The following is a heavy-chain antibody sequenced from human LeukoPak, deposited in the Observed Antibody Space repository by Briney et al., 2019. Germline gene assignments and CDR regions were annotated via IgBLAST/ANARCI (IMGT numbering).Heavy chain of an antibody. CDR1: GFTFSSYA. D-gene: IGHD3-22*01. J-gene: IGHJ4*02. Sequence: GGSLRLSCAASGFTFSSYAMRWVRQAPGKGLEWVSAISGSGGSTYYADSVKGRFTISRDNSKNTLYLQMNSLRAEDTAVYYCAKDRAPYYYDSSVNFDYWGQGTLVTVSS. CDR2: ISGSGGST. V-gene: IGHV3-23*01. CDR3: AKDRAPYYYDSSVNFDY.